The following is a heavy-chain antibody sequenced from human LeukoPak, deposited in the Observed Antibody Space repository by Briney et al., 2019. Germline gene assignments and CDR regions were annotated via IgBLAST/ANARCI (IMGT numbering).Heavy chain of an antibody. Sequence: GGSLGLSCAATGFTFSSYAMSWVRQAPGKGLEWVSAISGSGGSTYYADSVKGRFTISRDNSKNTLYLQMNSLRAEDTAVYYCAKAQRITMVRGVPFDYWGQGTLVTVSS. CDR2: ISGSGGST. J-gene: IGHJ4*02. CDR1: GFTFSSYA. CDR3: AKAQRITMVRGVPFDY. D-gene: IGHD3-10*01. V-gene: IGHV3-23*01.